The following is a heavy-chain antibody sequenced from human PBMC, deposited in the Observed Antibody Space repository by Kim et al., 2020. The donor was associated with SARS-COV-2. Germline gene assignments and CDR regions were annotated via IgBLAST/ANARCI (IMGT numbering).Heavy chain of an antibody. Sequence: SETLSLTCTVSGGSVSSGSYYWSWIRQPPGKGLEWIGYIYYSGSTNYNPSLKSRVTISVDTSKNQFSLKLSSVTAADTAVYYCARDRRLAYGMDVWGQGT. D-gene: IGHD5-12*01. CDR2: IYYSGST. CDR1: GGSVSSGSYY. CDR3: ARDRRLAYGMDV. J-gene: IGHJ6*02. V-gene: IGHV4-61*01.